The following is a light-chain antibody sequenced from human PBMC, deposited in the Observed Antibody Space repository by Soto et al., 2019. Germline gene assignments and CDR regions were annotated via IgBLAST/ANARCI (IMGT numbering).Light chain of an antibody. CDR1: QSVNYNA. V-gene: IGKV3-20*01. J-gene: IGKJ5*01. CDR3: QKYGSAPPIT. Sequence: EIVLTQSPGTLSLSPGERVTLSCRASQSVNYNALAWFLQKPGQAPRLLIHATSARAAGIPDRFSGSGSGTDFTLAISRLEPEDFAVYYCQKYGSAPPITFGQGTRLDIK. CDR2: ATS.